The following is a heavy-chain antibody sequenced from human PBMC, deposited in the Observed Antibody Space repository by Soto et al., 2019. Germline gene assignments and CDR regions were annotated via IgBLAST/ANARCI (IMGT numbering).Heavy chain of an antibody. D-gene: IGHD3-10*01. CDR2: FDPEDGET. CDR1: GYTLTELS. J-gene: IGHJ4*02. Sequence: GASVKVSCXVSGYTLTELSMHWVRQAPGKGLEWMGGFDPEDGETIYAQKFQGRVTMTEDTSTDTAYMELSSLRSEDTAVYYCATAGYYGSRSYYYFDYWGQGTLVTV. V-gene: IGHV1-24*01. CDR3: ATAGYYGSRSYYYFDY.